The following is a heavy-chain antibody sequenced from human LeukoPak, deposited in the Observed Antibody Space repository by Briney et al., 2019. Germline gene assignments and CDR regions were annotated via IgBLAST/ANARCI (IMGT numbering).Heavy chain of an antibody. Sequence: ASVKVSCKASGYSFSGHYMHWVRQAPGQGPEWMGWISPNSGGTNYAQKFQGRVTMTGDTSISTAYMELSRLRSDDTAVYYCARLSLSAFDNWGQGTLVTVSS. CDR2: ISPNSGGT. J-gene: IGHJ4*02. CDR3: ARLSLSAFDN. V-gene: IGHV1-2*02. CDR1: GYSFSGHY. D-gene: IGHD2/OR15-2a*01.